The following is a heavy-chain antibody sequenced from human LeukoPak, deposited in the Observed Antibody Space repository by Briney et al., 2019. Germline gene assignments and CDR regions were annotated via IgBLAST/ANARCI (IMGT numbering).Heavy chain of an antibody. CDR2: ISSSSSTI. Sequence: PGGSLRLSCAASGFTVSSNYMSWVRQAPGKGLEWVSYISSSSSTIYYADSVKGRFTISRDNAKNSLYLQMNSLRAEDTAVYYCAPSYYDSSGYPPLGYWGQGTLVTVSS. J-gene: IGHJ4*02. CDR1: GFTVSSNY. CDR3: APSYYDSSGYPPLGY. V-gene: IGHV3-48*04. D-gene: IGHD3-22*01.